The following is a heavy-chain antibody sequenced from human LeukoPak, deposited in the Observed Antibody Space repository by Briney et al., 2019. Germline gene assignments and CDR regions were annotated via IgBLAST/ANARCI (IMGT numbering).Heavy chain of an antibody. CDR1: GGSFSGYY. CDR3: ARRRKGYCSSTSCPVAYYYYYYMDV. V-gene: IGHV4-34*01. D-gene: IGHD2-2*01. CDR2: INHSGGT. Sequence: PSETLSLTCAVYGGSFSGYYWSWIRQPPGKGLEWIGEINHSGGTNYNPSLKSRVTISVDTSKNQFSLKLSSVTAADTAVYYCARRRKGYCSSTSCPVAYYYYYYMDVWGKGTTVTVSS. J-gene: IGHJ6*03.